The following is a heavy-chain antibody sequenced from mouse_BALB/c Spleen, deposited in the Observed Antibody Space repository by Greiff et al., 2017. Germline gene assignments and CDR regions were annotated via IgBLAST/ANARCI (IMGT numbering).Heavy chain of an antibody. V-gene: IGHV2-9*02. J-gene: IGHJ4*01. D-gene: IGHD1-1*01. CDR3: ARVSRGSSYYAMDY. Sequence: VQVVESGPGLVAPSQSLSITCTVSGFSLTSYGVHWVRQPPGKGLEWLGVIWAGGSTNYNSALMSRLSISKDNSKSQVFLKMNSLQTDDTAMYYCARVSRGSSYYAMDYWGQGTSVTVSS. CDR1: GFSLTSYG. CDR2: IWAGGST.